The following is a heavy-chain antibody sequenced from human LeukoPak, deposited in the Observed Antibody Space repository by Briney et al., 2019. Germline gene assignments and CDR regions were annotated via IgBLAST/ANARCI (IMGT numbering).Heavy chain of an antibody. Sequence: ASVKVSCKASGYTFTGYHMHWVRQAPGQGLEWMGWINPNSGGTNYTQKFQGRVTMTRDTSISTAYMELSRLRSDDTAVYYCAREVLMVYAPDYWGQGTLVTVSS. CDR3: AREVLMVYAPDY. D-gene: IGHD2-8*01. J-gene: IGHJ4*02. CDR1: GYTFTGYH. CDR2: INPNSGGT. V-gene: IGHV1-2*02.